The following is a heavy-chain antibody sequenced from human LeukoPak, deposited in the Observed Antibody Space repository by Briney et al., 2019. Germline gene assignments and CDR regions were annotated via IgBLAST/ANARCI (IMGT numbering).Heavy chain of an antibody. D-gene: IGHD2-15*01. CDR1: GFTFSSYE. Sequence: GGSLRLSCAASGFTFSSYEMSWVRQAPGKGLEWVSYISSSGSTIYYADSVEGRFTISRDNAKNSLYLQMNSLRAEDTAVYYCARGVVVVAANDYWGQGTLVTVSS. V-gene: IGHV3-48*03. CDR2: ISSSGSTI. CDR3: ARGVVVVAANDY. J-gene: IGHJ4*02.